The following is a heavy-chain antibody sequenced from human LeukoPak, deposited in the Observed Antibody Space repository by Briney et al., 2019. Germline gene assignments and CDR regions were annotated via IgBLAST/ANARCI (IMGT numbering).Heavy chain of an antibody. V-gene: IGHV3-53*01. CDR2: SYSGGST. CDR3: ARGPDVDGYIHDPFDS. Sequence: GGSLRLSCVASGFILSRYYMSWVRQTPGKGLEWVALSYSGGSTYYADSVKGRFTISRDNSKKMLFLQMNSLRADDTGVYYCARGPDVDGYIHDPFDSWGQGTLVTVSS. D-gene: IGHD5-24*01. CDR1: GFILSRYY. J-gene: IGHJ4*02.